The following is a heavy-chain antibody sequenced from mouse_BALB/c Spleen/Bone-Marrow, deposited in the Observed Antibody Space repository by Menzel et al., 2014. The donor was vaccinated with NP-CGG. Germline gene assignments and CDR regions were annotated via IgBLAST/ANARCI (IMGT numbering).Heavy chain of an antibody. V-gene: IGHV7-3*02. Sequence: EVKLVESGGGLVQPGGSLRLSCETSGFTFTDYYMNWVRQPPEKALEWLGFIRNKANGYTTEYSASVKGRFTISRDNSQSILYLQMNTRRTEDSATYYCARDIGRLLFDYWGQGTTLTVSS. CDR2: IRNKANGYTT. CDR3: ARDIGRLLFDY. CDR1: GFTFTDYY. D-gene: IGHD3-1*01. J-gene: IGHJ2*01.